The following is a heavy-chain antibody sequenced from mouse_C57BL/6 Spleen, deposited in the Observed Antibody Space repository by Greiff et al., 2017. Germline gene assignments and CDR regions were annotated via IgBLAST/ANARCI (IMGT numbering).Heavy chain of an antibody. J-gene: IGHJ4*01. CDR3: ARGARAMDY. Sequence: QVQLKESGPELVKPGASVKISCKASGYSFTSYYIHWVKQRPGQGLEWIGWIYPGSGNTKYNEKFKGKATLTADTSSSTAYMQLSSLTSEDSAVYYCARGARAMDYWGQGTSVTVSS. V-gene: IGHV1-66*01. CDR1: GYSFTSYY. CDR2: IYPGSGNT. D-gene: IGHD3-1*01.